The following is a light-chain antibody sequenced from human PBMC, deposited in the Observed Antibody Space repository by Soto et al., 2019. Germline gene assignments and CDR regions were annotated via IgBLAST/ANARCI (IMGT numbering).Light chain of an antibody. Sequence: EIVLTQSPTTLSVSPGERVTLSCRTSQSVGTTLAWYQQKPGQAPRLLIYGASTRATGVPARFSGGGSGTRFYLPISSLQSEDFAFYYCQQYYNWPPVTFGQGTKLEIK. V-gene: IGKV3-15*01. CDR1: QSVGTT. CDR3: QQYYNWPPVT. CDR2: GAS. J-gene: IGKJ2*01.